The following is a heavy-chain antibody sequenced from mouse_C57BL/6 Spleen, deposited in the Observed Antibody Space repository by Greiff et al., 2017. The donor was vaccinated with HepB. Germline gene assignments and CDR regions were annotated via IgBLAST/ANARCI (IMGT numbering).Heavy chain of an antibody. V-gene: IGHV1-26*01. J-gene: IGHJ4*01. CDR1: GYTFTDYY. CDR2: INPNNGGT. D-gene: IGHD1-1*01. Sequence: EVQLQQSGPELVKPGASVKISCKASGYTFTDYYMNWVKQSHGKSLEWIGDINPNNGGTSYNQKFKGKATLTVDKSSSTAYMELRSLTSGDSAVYYCARWDYYGSSSPHYYAMDYWGQGTSVTVSS. CDR3: ARWDYYGSSSPHYYAMDY.